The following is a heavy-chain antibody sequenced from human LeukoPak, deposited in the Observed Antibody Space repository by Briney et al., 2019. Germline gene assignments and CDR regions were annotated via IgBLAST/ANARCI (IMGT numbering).Heavy chain of an antibody. Sequence: GGSLRLSCAASGFTVSSNYMSWVRQAPGKGLEWVSVIYSSGSTYYADSVKGRFTISRDNSKNTLHLQMNSLRAEDTAVYYCAKEADERRFLRPGATNWFDPWGQGTLVTVSS. J-gene: IGHJ5*02. CDR3: AKEADERRFLRPGATNWFDP. CDR2: IYSSGST. V-gene: IGHV3-53*01. CDR1: GFTVSSNY. D-gene: IGHD3-3*01.